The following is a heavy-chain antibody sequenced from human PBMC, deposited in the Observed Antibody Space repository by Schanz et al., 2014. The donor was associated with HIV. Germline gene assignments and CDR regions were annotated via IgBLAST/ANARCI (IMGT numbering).Heavy chain of an antibody. V-gene: IGHV3-13*01. CDR2: IGTAGDT. CDR1: GFTFTSYD. J-gene: IGHJ4*02. D-gene: IGHD2-15*01. CDR3: VKEDCSGGLCNSDH. Sequence: EVQLVESGGGFVQPGGSLRLSCAASGFTFTSYDMHWVRQVPGKGLEWVSGIGTAGDTYYPGSVKGRFTISRDNSRNTLYLQMNSLRAEDTAVYYCVKEDCSGGLCNSDHWGQGTLVTVSS.